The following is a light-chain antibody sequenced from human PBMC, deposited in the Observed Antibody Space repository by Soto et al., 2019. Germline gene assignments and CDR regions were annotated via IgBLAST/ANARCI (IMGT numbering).Light chain of an antibody. V-gene: IGKV3-20*01. Sequence: EIVLTQSPGTLSLSPGERGTLSCRASQSVSSSYLAWYQQKSGQAPRLLIYGASNRATGIPDRFSGSGSGTDFTLTISRLEPEDFAVYYCQQYGSSSWTFGQGTKVDIK. CDR2: GAS. CDR1: QSVSSSY. CDR3: QQYGSSSWT. J-gene: IGKJ1*01.